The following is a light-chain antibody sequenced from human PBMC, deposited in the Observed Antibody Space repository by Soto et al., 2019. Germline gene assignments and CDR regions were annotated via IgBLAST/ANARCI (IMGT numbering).Light chain of an antibody. V-gene: IGKV3-11*01. CDR2: DAS. CDR3: QQRSNGPALT. J-gene: IGKJ4*02. CDR1: QSVSSY. Sequence: EIVLTQSPATLSLSPGERATLSCRASQSVSSYLAWYQQKPGQAPRLLIYDASNRATGIPARFSGSGSGTDFTLTISSLEPEDFAVYYCQQRSNGPALTFGGGTRVDIK.